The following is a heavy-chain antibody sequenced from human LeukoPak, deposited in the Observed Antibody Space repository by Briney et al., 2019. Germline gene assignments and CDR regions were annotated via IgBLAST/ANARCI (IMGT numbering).Heavy chain of an antibody. J-gene: IGHJ4*02. CDR3: AREGDGSPDSYFDY. CDR2: ISSSSSTI. Sequence: GGSLRLSCAASGFTFSSYSMNWVRQAPGKGLEWVSYISSSSSTIYYADSVKGRFTISRDNAKNSLYLQMNSLRAGDTAVYYCAREGDGSPDSYFDYWGQGTLVTVSS. V-gene: IGHV3-48*01. D-gene: IGHD5-24*01. CDR1: GFTFSSYS.